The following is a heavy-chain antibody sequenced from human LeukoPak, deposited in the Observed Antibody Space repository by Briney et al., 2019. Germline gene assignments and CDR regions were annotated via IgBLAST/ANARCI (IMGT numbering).Heavy chain of an antibody. CDR2: ISADAVDT. J-gene: IGHJ2*01. CDR1: GFTFSNHA. V-gene: IGHV3-23*01. CDR3: VRDHDPNAHWYFDL. Sequence: PGGSLRLSCVASGFTFSNHAMTWVRQAPGKGLEWVSAISADAVDTFYAPSVKGRFTISRDNSKNTLYLQMNSLRAEDTAVYYCVRDHDPNAHWYFDLWGRGTLVAVSS.